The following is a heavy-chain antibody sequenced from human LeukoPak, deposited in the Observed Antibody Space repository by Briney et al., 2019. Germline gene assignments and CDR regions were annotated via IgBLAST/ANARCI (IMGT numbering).Heavy chain of an antibody. CDR2: ISGSGCST. D-gene: IGHD1-26*01. J-gene: IGHJ1*01. Sequence: PGGSLRLSCAASGFTFSSYAMSWVRQAPGKGLEWVSAISGSGCSTYYADSVKRRFTISRDNSKNTLYLQMNSLRAEDTAVYYCAKDRTYGGSYYGDFQHWGQGTLVTVSS. CDR3: AKDRTYGGSYYGDFQH. CDR1: GFTFSSYA. V-gene: IGHV3-23*01.